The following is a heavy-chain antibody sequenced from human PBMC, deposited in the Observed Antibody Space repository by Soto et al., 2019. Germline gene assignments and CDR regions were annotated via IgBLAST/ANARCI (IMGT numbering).Heavy chain of an antibody. D-gene: IGHD3-9*01. Sequence: EVQLVESGGGLAQPGGSLRLSCAASGFTFSSYWMSWVRQAPGKGLEWVANIKLDGSEIYYVDSVKGRFTISRDNAKNSVFLQMNRLTVEDSAVYYCVRRDMTGGWWDFWGQGTLVIVSS. J-gene: IGHJ4*02. V-gene: IGHV3-7*01. CDR2: IKLDGSEI. CDR3: VRRDMTGGWWDF. CDR1: GFTFSSYW.